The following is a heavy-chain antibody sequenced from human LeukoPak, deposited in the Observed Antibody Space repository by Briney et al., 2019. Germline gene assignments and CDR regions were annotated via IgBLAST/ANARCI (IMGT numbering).Heavy chain of an antibody. CDR3: AKGYCSGGSCYYFDY. V-gene: IGHV3-43*02. CDR2: ITGDGGST. Sequence: GGSLRLSCAASGFTFDDYAMHWVRQAPGKGLEWVSLITGDGGSTYYADSMKGRFTISRENSKNSLYLQMNRLRTEDTALYYCAKGYCSGGSCYYFDYWGQGTLVTVFS. D-gene: IGHD2-15*01. CDR1: GFTFDDYA. J-gene: IGHJ4*02.